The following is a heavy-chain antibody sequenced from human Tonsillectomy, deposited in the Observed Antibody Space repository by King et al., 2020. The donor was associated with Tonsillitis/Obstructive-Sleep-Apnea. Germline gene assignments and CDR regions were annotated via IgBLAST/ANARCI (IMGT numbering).Heavy chain of an antibody. CDR1: GGSISSGGYY. J-gene: IGHJ4*02. CDR2: IYYSGST. D-gene: IGHD5-12*01. V-gene: IGHV4-31*03. Sequence: VQLQESGPGLVKPSQTLSLTCTVSGGSISSGGYYWSWIRQHPGKGLEWIGYIYYSGSTYYNPSHKSRVTISLDTSKNQFSLRLTSVTAADTAVYYCATEVATGAFDYWGQGTLVTVST. CDR3: ATEVATGAFDY.